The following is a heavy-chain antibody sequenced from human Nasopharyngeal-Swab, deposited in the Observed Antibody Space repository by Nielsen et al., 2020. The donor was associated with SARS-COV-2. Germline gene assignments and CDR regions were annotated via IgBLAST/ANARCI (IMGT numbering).Heavy chain of an antibody. CDR1: GFTFSGYG. Sequence: LKISCAASGFTFSGYGMHWVRQAPGKGLEWVAVISYDGSNKYYADSVKGRFTISRDNSKNTLYLQMNSLRAEDTAVYYCAKGLGGSYREPFDYWGQGTLVTVSS. V-gene: IGHV3-30*18. J-gene: IGHJ4*02. CDR2: ISYDGSNK. CDR3: AKGLGGSYREPFDY. D-gene: IGHD1-26*01.